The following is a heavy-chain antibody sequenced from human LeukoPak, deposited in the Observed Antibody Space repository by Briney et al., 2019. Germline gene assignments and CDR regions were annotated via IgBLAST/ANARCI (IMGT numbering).Heavy chain of an antibody. J-gene: IGHJ5*02. D-gene: IGHD6-19*01. CDR3: AKEQWLEANWFNP. CDR1: GFTLSSYS. V-gene: IGHV3-23*01. Sequence: GGPLTLSCAPCGFTLSSYSMSLVRPAPRKGLEGVSAISGSGGSTYHADSVKGRFTISRDNSKNALYLQMNSLRAEDTAVYYCAKEQWLEANWFNPWGQGTLVTVSS. CDR2: ISGSGGST.